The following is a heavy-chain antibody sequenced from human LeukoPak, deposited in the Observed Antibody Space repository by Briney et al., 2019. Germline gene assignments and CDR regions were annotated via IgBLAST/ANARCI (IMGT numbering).Heavy chain of an antibody. V-gene: IGHV3-7*01. CDR1: GFAITDHH. CDR2: IKQDGSEK. Sequence: GGSLRLSCAASGFAITDHHMDWVRQAPGKGLEWVAIIKQDGSEKDYVDSVTGRFTISRDNAKNSLYLQMNSLRDEDTAVYYCARDTSAWRYGMDVWGQGTTVTVSS. J-gene: IGHJ6*02. D-gene: IGHD6-19*01. CDR3: ARDTSAWRYGMDV.